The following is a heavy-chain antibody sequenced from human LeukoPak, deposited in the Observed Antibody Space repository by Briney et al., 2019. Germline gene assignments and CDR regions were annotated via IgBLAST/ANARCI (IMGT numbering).Heavy chain of an antibody. D-gene: IGHD3-22*01. CDR1: GYTFTGYY. V-gene: IGHV1-2*02. CDR2: INPNSGGT. J-gene: IGHJ3*02. Sequence: ASVKVSCKASGYTFTGYYMHWVRQAPGQGLEWMGWINPNSGGTNYAQKFQGRVTMTRDMSISTAYMELSRLRSDDTAVYYCAITMIVGDAFDIWGQGTMVTVSS. CDR3: AITMIVGDAFDI.